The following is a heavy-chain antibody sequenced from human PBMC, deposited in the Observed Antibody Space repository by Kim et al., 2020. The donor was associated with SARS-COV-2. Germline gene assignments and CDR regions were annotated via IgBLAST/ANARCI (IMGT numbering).Heavy chain of an antibody. V-gene: IGHV1-58*01. CDR3: AADSSGYHDAFDI. J-gene: IGHJ3*02. D-gene: IGHD3-22*01. Sequence: NYAQKFQERVTITRDMSTSTAYMELSSLGSEDTAVYYCAADSSGYHDAFDIWGQGTMVTVSS.